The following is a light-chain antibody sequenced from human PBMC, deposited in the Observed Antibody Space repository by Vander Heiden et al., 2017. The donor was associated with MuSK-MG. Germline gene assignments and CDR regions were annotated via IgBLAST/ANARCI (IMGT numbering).Light chain of an antibody. V-gene: IGKV3-15*01. CDR1: QSVGNK. CDR3: QQYKYWPPIT. CDR2: GAS. J-gene: IGKJ4*01. Sequence: EVVMTQSPATLSVSPGERATLSCRASQSVGNKLAWYQEKPGQTPRLLIFGASTRAADIPARFSGSGCGTEFTLTISRGQSEDFAVYYCQQYKYWPPITFGGGTKVEMK.